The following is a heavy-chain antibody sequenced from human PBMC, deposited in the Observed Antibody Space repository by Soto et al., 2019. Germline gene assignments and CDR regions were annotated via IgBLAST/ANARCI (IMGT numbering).Heavy chain of an antibody. CDR3: AREEPSDMITFGRVIAH. V-gene: IGHV1-69*13. Sequence: SVKVSCKASGGTFSSYAISWVRQAPGQGLEWMGGIIPIFGTANYAQKFQGRVTITADESTSTAYMELSSLRSEDTAVYYCAREEPSDMITFGRVIAHWGKGTLVTVSS. J-gene: IGHJ4*02. D-gene: IGHD3-16*02. CDR1: GGTFSSYA. CDR2: IIPIFGTA.